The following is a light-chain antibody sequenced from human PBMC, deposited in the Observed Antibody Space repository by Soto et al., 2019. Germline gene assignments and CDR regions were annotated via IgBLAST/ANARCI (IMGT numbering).Light chain of an antibody. V-gene: IGKV3-15*01. CDR2: GAS. Sequence: EIVMTQSPATLSVSPGERATLSCRASQSVSSNLAWYQHKPGQAPRLLIYGASTRATGIPARFSGSGSGKEFTLTISSLQSEDFAVYYCQQYNNWPRTFGQGTKVEI. CDR1: QSVSSN. J-gene: IGKJ1*01. CDR3: QQYNNWPRT.